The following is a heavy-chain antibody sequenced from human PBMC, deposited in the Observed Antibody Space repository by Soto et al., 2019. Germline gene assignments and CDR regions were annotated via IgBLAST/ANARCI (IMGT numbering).Heavy chain of an antibody. CDR3: ARGVPTKLRFLGARSWFDP. D-gene: IGHD3-3*01. CDR2: IYYSGST. J-gene: IGHJ5*02. V-gene: IGHV4-31*03. Sequence: SETLSLTCTVSGGSISSGGYYWSWIRQHPGKGLEWIGYIYYSGSTYYNPSLKSRVTISVDTSKNQFSLKLSSVTAADTAVYYCARGVPTKLRFLGARSWFDPWGQGTLVTV. CDR1: GGSISSGGYY.